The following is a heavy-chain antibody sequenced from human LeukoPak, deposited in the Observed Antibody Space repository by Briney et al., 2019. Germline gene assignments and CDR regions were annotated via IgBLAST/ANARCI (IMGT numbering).Heavy chain of an antibody. J-gene: IGHJ4*02. CDR2: INSDGSST. V-gene: IGHV3-74*01. CDR1: GFTFSSYW. CDR3: ARDSYYDFWSGYYDY. Sequence: GGSLRLSCAASGFTFSSYWMHWVRQAPEKGLVWVSRINSDGSSTSYADSVKGRFTISRDNAKNTLYLQMNSLRAEDTAVYYCARDSYYDFWSGYYDYWGQGTLVTVSS. D-gene: IGHD3-3*01.